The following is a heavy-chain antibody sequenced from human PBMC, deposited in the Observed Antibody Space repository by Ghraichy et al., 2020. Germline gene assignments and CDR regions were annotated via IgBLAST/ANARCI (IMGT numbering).Heavy chain of an antibody. CDR2: IKQDGSEK. Sequence: LSLTCAASGFTFSSYWMSWVRQAPGKGLEWVANIKQDGSEKYYVDSVKGRFTISRDNAKNSLYLQMNSLRAEDTAVYYCARDRSAFDIWGQGTMVTVSS. V-gene: IGHV3-7*01. CDR3: ARDRSAFDI. CDR1: GFTFSSYW. J-gene: IGHJ3*02.